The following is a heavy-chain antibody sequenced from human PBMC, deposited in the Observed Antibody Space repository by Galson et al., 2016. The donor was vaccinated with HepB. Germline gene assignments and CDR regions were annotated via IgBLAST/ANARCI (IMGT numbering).Heavy chain of an antibody. V-gene: IGHV1-46*01. CDR2: INPTGGST. Sequence: SVKVSCKASGYTFTGYYIHWVRQAPGQGLEWMGIINPTGGSTKDAPKFQGRVTMTRDTSTSTVYMELSSLRSEDTAVYFCARGGYYDSSGSLRYWGQGTLVTVSS. CDR1: GYTFTGYY. CDR3: ARGGYYDSSGSLRY. J-gene: IGHJ4*02. D-gene: IGHD3-22*01.